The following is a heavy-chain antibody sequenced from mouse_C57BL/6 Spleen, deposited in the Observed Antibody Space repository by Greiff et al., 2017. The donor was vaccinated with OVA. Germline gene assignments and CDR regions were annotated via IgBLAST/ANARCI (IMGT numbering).Heavy chain of an antibody. CDR1: GYTFTSYG. J-gene: IGHJ3*01. CDR3: ARIYYGNYARFAY. Sequence: LVESGAELVRPGASVKLSCKASGYTFTSYGISWVKQRPGQGLEWIGEIYPRSGNTYYNEKFKGKATLTADKSSSTAYMELRSLTSEDSAVYFCARIYYGNYARFAYWGQGTLVTVSA. D-gene: IGHD2-1*01. CDR2: IYPRSGNT. V-gene: IGHV1-81*01.